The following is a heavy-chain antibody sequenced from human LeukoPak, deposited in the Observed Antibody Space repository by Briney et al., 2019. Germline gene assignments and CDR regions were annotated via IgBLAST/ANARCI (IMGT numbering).Heavy chain of an antibody. V-gene: IGHV3-9*01. Sequence: PGGSLRLSCAASGFTFDDYAMHWVRQAPGKGLEWVSGISWNSGSIGYADSVKGRFTISRDNAKNSLYLQMNSLRAEDTAVYYCAKDRATQPPDYWGQGTLVTVSS. CDR2: ISWNSGSI. CDR3: AKDRATQPPDY. CDR1: GFTFDDYA. D-gene: IGHD5-12*01. J-gene: IGHJ4*02.